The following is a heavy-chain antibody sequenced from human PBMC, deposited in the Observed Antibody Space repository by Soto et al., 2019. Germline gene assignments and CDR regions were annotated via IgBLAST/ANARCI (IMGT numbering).Heavy chain of an antibody. D-gene: IGHD6-19*01. Sequence: SETLSLTCAVYGGSFSGYYWSWIRQPPGKGLEWIGEINHSGSTNYNPSLKSRVTISVDTSKNQFSLKLSSVTAADTAVYYCVRRGRSVWSYDFWGQGALVTVSS. CDR2: INHSGST. CDR3: VRRGRSVWSYDF. V-gene: IGHV4-34*01. J-gene: IGHJ4*02. CDR1: GGSFSGYY.